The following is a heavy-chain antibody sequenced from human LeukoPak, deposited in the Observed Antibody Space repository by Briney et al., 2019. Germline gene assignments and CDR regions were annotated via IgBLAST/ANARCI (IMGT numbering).Heavy chain of an antibody. D-gene: IGHD6-13*01. CDR3: TRAAGDYYYYYGLDV. CDR2: VKNKANGYAT. J-gene: IGHJ6*02. V-gene: IGHV3-73*01. CDR1: GFIFSGSA. Sequence: GGSLRLSCAASGFIFSGSAVHWVRPASGKGRAWVGRVKNKANGYATAYTASVKGRFTISRDDSENTAYLQMNSLKTEDTAVYYCTRAAGDYYYYYGLDVWGQGTTVTVYS.